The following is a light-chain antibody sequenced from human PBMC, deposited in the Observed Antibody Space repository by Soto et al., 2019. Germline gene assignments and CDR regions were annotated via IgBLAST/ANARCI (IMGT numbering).Light chain of an antibody. V-gene: IGKV2-28*01. CDR1: QSLLHSNGYNY. CDR2: LAS. Sequence: IVMTQSPLTLPVTPVEPASMSCRSSQSLLHSNGYNYLDLYLQKQGQSPQVXIYLASNRASGVPDRFSGSGSGTDFKLKISRVEAEDFGVYDCIQTLQTPLTFGGGTKVDI. CDR3: IQTLQTPLT. J-gene: IGKJ4*01.